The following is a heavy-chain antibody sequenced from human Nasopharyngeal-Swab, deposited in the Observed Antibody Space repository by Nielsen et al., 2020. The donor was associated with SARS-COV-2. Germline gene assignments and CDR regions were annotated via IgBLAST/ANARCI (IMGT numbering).Heavy chain of an antibody. Sequence: GESLKISCEASGFRISGYYMSWIRQAPGKGLEWVSSISGGSNFIKQADSVKGRFTVSRDNAKKSLYLQMNSLRPEDTAVYYCARDISGYYPEFWGQGTLVTVSS. CDR1: GFRISGYY. D-gene: IGHD3-22*01. V-gene: IGHV3-11*06. CDR3: ARDISGYYPEF. CDR2: ISGGSNFI. J-gene: IGHJ4*02.